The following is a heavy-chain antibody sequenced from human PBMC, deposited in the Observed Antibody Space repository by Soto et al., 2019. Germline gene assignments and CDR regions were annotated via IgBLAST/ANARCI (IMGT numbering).Heavy chain of an antibody. CDR2: INAYNGNT. V-gene: IGHV1-18*01. D-gene: IGHD3-16*01. Sequence: ASVKVSCKASGYRFTSYGIGWVRQAPGQRLEWMGWINAYNGNTNYAQNLQGRVTLTTDTSTSTAYMELRSLRSNDTAVYYCAMVDVYVTPSPQDVRGQGTTVTVSS. J-gene: IGHJ6*02. CDR3: AMVDVYVTPSPQDV. CDR1: GYRFTSYG.